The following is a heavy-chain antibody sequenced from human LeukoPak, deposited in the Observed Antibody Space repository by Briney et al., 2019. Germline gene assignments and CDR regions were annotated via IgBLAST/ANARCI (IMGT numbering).Heavy chain of an antibody. CDR2: ISAYNGNT. CDR1: GYTFTSYG. Sequence: ASVKVSCKASGYTFTSYGISWVRQAPGQVLEWMGWISAYNGNTNYAQKLQGRVTMTTDTSTSTAYMELRSLRSDDTAVYYCAIAAAGPNPLGYWGQGTLVTVSS. D-gene: IGHD6-13*01. J-gene: IGHJ4*02. V-gene: IGHV1-18*01. CDR3: AIAAAGPNPLGY.